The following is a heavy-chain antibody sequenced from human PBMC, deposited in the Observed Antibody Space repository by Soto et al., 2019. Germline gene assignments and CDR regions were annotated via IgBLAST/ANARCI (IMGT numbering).Heavy chain of an antibody. CDR1: GGSVNYLY. J-gene: IGHJ4*02. Sequence: PSETLSLTGTVSGGSVNYLYWSWIRQPPGKGLEWIGYIYYSGSTNYNPSLKSRVTISVDTSKNQFSLKLSPVTAADTAVYYCASSGYSYGYGYWGQGTLVTVSS. CDR2: IYYSGST. CDR3: ASSGYSYGYGY. D-gene: IGHD5-18*01. V-gene: IGHV4-59*08.